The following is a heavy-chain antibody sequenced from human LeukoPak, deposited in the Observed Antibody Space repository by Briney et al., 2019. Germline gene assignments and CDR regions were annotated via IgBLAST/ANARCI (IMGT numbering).Heavy chain of an antibody. D-gene: IGHD7-27*01. CDR1: GYSFTSYW. J-gene: IGHJ4*02. CDR2: IYPGDSDT. CDR3: ARHGDSQDSYYFDY. V-gene: IGHV5-51*01. Sequence: GESLKISCXGSGYSFTSYWIGWVRQMAGKGLEWMRIIYPGDSDTRYSPSFQGQVTISADKSISTAYLQWSSLKASDTAMYYCARHGDSQDSYYFDYWGQGTLVTVSS.